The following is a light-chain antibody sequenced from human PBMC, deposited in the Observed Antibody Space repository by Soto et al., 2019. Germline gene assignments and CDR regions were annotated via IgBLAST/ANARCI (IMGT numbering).Light chain of an antibody. V-gene: IGKV1-27*01. J-gene: IGKJ1*01. CDR1: QGIGNY. Sequence: DIRMTQSPSSLSASIGDRVTITCRASQGIGNYLAWYQQRPGKVPKLLIYDASTLQLGVPSRFSGSGSGTDFTLTISSLQPEDVATYYCQKYNSAPRTFGQGTKVEI. CDR2: DAS. CDR3: QKYNSAPRT.